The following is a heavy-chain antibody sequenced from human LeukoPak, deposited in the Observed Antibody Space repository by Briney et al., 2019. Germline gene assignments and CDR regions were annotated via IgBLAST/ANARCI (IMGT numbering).Heavy chain of an antibody. CDR3: ASELYDILTGTFDY. CDR2: IIPIFGTA. CDR1: GGTFSSYA. J-gene: IGHJ4*02. V-gene: IGHV1-69*06. Sequence: SVKVSCKASGGTFSSYAISWVRQAPGQRLEWMGGIIPIFGTANYAQKFQDRVTITADKSTSTAYMELSSLRSEDTAVYYCASELYDILTGTFDYWGQGTLVTVSS. D-gene: IGHD3-9*01.